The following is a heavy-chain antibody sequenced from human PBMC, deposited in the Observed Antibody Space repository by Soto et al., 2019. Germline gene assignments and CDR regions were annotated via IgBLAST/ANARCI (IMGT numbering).Heavy chain of an antibody. CDR2: IYYSGST. D-gene: IGHD1-20*01. J-gene: IGHJ5*02. CDR3: ARGITGPTDFDP. Sequence: QVQLQESGPGLVKPSQTLSLTCTVSGGSISSGGYYWSWIRQHPGKGLEWIGYIYYSGSTYDNPSLKSRVTISVDTSKNQFALKLSSVTAADTAVYYCARGITGPTDFDPWGQGTLVTVSS. CDR1: GGSISSGGYY. V-gene: IGHV4-31*03.